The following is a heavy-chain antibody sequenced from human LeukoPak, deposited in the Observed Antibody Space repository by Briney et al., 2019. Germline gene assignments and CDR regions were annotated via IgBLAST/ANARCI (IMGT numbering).Heavy chain of an antibody. V-gene: IGHV4-34*01. CDR1: GGSFSGYN. CDR3: ARGCGTYYYDYMVV. Sequence: SETLSLTCAVSGGSFSGYNWSWIRQPPGKGLERIGEINHSGSTNYNASVKSRFTISVDTSKNQLSLKLSSVTAADTAVYYCARGCGTYYYDYMVVWGKGTTVTVSS. D-gene: IGHD1-7*01. CDR2: INHSGST. J-gene: IGHJ6*03.